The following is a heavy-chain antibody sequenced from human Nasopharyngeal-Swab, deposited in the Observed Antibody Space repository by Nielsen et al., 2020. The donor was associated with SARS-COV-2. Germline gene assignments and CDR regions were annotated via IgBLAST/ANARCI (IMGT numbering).Heavy chain of an antibody. D-gene: IGHD3-16*01. CDR2: IYYSGST. J-gene: IGHJ4*02. CDR3: ARDGYASGIDY. Sequence: WIRQPPGKGLEWIGYIYYSGSTNYNPSLKSRVTISVDTSKNQFSLKVSSVTAADTAVYYCARDGYASGIDYWGQGTLATVSS. V-gene: IGHV4-59*01.